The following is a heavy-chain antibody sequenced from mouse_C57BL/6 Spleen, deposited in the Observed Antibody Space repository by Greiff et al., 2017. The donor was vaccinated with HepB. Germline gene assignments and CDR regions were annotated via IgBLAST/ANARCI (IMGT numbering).Heavy chain of an antibody. V-gene: IGHV6-3*01. J-gene: IGHJ3*01. D-gene: IGHD1-1*01. Sequence: EVKVEESGGGLVQPGGSMKLSCVASGFTFSNYWMNWVRQSPEKGLEWVAQIRLKSDNYATHYAESVKGRFTISRGDSKSSVYLQMNNLRAEDTGIYYCTGEDYGSPFAYWGQGTLVTVSA. CDR1: GFTFSNYW. CDR2: IRLKSDNYAT. CDR3: TGEDYGSPFAY.